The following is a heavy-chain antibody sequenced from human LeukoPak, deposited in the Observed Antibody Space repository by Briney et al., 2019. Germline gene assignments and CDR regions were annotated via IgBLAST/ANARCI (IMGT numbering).Heavy chain of an antibody. J-gene: IGHJ4*02. V-gene: IGHV3-23*01. CDR2: ISGSGGST. Sequence: GGTLRLSCAASGFTLSNYGMSWVRQAPGKGLEWVSAISGSGGSTYYADSVKGRFSISRDNSKNTLYLQMNSLRVEDTAVYYCAKAGDRAYYYDSSDYWGQGTLVTVSS. CDR1: GFTLSNYG. CDR3: AKAGDRAYYYDSSDY. D-gene: IGHD3-22*01.